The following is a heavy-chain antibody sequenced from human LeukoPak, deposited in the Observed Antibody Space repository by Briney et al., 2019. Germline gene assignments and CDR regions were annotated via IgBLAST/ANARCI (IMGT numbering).Heavy chain of an antibody. V-gene: IGHV1-8*01. D-gene: IGHD6-13*01. CDR1: GYTFTSYD. CDR2: MNPNSGNT. J-gene: IGHJ3*02. CDR3: ARDVTGYSSSWPQARYAFDI. Sequence: GASVKVSCKASGYTFTSYDINWVRQATGQGLEWMGWMNPNSGNTGYAQKFQGRVTMTRNTSISTAYMELRSLRSDDTAVYYCARDVTGYSSSWPQARYAFDIWGQGTMVTVSS.